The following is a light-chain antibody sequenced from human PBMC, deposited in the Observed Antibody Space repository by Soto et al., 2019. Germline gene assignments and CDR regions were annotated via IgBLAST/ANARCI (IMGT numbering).Light chain of an antibody. CDR3: QQSNNWPLT. Sequence: EIVMTQSPATLSVSPGERATLSCRASQSVSSNLAWYQQKPGQAPRLLIYGASTRAAGIPARFSGSGSGTDFTLTSSSLQSEDFVFYYWQQSNNWPLTFGQGTKVEIK. V-gene: IGKV3-15*01. CDR2: GAS. J-gene: IGKJ1*01. CDR1: QSVSSN.